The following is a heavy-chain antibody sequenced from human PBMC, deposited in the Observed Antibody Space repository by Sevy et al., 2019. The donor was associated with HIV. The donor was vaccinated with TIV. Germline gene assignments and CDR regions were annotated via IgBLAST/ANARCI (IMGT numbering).Heavy chain of an antibody. CDR2: ITWNSGTT. Sequence: GGSLRLSCAASGFTFGDYALHWVRQPPGRGLEWLSLITWNSGTTYYADSVKGRFTISRDNSKKSLYLQMHSLRAEDTAFYYCARDMGGDRGYNYRPIDYWGQGTLVTVSS. D-gene: IGHD5-18*01. V-gene: IGHV3-43D*04. J-gene: IGHJ4*02. CDR1: GFTFGDYA. CDR3: ARDMGGDRGYNYRPIDY.